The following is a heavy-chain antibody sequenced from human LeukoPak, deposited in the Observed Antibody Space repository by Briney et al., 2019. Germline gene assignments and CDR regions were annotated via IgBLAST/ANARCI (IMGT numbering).Heavy chain of an antibody. CDR2: ISGSGGST. D-gene: IGHD3-10*01. CDR1: GFTFSSYA. CDR3: AKDSRGSGSYYYGMDV. Sequence: GGSLRLSCAASGFTFSSYAMIWVRQAPGKGLEWVSAISGSGGSTYYADSVKGRFTISRDNSKNTLYLQMNSLRAEDTAVYYCAKDSRGSGSYYYGMDVWGQGTTVTVSS. J-gene: IGHJ6*02. V-gene: IGHV3-23*01.